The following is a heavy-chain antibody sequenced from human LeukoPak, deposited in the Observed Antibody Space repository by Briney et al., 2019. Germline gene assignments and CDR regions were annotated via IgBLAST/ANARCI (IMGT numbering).Heavy chain of an antibody. CDR3: ARSVADDRLFDY. Sequence: PSETLSLTCTVSGGSISSSNWWSWVRQPPGKGLEWIGEIYHSGSTNYNPSLKSRVTISVDKSKNQFSLKLSSVTAADTAVYYCARSVADDRLFDYWGQGTLVTVSS. J-gene: IGHJ4*02. CDR2: IYHSGST. CDR1: GGSISSSNW. D-gene: IGHD6-19*01. V-gene: IGHV4-4*02.